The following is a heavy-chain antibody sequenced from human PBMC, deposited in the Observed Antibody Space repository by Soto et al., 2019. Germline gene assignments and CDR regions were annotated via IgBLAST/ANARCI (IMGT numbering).Heavy chain of an antibody. V-gene: IGHV3-23*01. D-gene: IGHD3-3*01. J-gene: IGHJ4*02. CDR3: AKDYDFWSGYYPGRYFDY. CDR1: GFTFSSYA. Sequence: GSLRLSCAASGFTFSSYAMSWVRQAPGKGLEWVSGISGSGGSTYYADSVKGRFTISRDNSKNTLYLQMNSLRAEGTAVYYCAKDYDFWSGYYPGRYFDYWGQGTLVTVSS. CDR2: ISGSGGST.